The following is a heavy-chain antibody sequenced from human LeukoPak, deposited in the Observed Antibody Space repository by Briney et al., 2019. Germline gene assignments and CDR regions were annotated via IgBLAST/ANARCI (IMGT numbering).Heavy chain of an antibody. J-gene: IGHJ4*02. D-gene: IGHD4-17*01. CDR1: GAPISSGGYS. V-gene: IGHV4-30-2*01. CDR3: VRFTTATFSFDY. CDR2: TYHSGSP. Sequence: PSQTLSLTCAVSGAPISSGGYSWNWVRQTPGKGLEWIGYTYHSGSPRYNPSPESRVTISADRSKNQFSLSLTSVTAADTAVYYCVRFTTATFSFDYWGQGALVTVSS.